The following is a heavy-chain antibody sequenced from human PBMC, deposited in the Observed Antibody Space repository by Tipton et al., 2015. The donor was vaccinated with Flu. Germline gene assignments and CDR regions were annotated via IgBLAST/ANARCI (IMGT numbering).Heavy chain of an antibody. J-gene: IGHJ3*02. Sequence: LRLSCTVSYGSISSYHWSWIRQPPGKGLEWIGYIYSRGSTDYNPSLKSRVTISGDTSNNQFSLKLNSVTAADTAVYYCARGRSGDVWGGHLHAFDIWGQGTMVSVSS. CDR2: IYSRGST. D-gene: IGHD3-3*01. CDR3: ARGRSGDVWGGHLHAFDI. CDR1: YGSISSYH. V-gene: IGHV4-59*01.